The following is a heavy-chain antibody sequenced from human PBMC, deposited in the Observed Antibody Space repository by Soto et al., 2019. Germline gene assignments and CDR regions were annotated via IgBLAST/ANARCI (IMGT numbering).Heavy chain of an antibody. Sequence: SVKVSCKXSGGTFSSYAISWVRQAPGQGLEWMGGIIPIFGTANYAQKFQGRVTITADESTSTAYMELSSLRSEDTAVYYCARRTGVVAAAGTNWFDPWGQGTLVTVSS. J-gene: IGHJ5*02. CDR3: ARRTGVVAAAGTNWFDP. CDR2: IIPIFGTA. D-gene: IGHD6-13*01. CDR1: GGTFSSYA. V-gene: IGHV1-69*13.